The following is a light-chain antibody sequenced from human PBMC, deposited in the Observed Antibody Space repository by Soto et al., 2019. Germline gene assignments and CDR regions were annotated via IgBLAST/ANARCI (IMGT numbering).Light chain of an antibody. V-gene: IGKV3-20*01. CDR3: QQYASSLT. CDR1: RSVDIAF. J-gene: IGKJ1*01. CDR2: GAS. Sequence: EIVLTQSPGSLSLSLGERATLSCRASRSVDIAFFAWYQQKPGQPPRLLMYGASRRATGIPDRFSGSGSGTDFTLTISRLEPEDFAVYYCQQYASSLTFGQGTKVEI.